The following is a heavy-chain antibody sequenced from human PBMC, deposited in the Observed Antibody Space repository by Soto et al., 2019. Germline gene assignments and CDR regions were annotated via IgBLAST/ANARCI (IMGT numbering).Heavy chain of an antibody. J-gene: IGHJ4*01. CDR3: VRAATDGDY. CDR2: INNDGSGT. CDR1: GFTFSGYW. Sequence: EVQLVESGGDLVQPGGSLRLSCAASGFTFSGYWMHWVRQAPGKGLVWVSRINNDGSGTRYADAVKCRFTISRGNARNTLYLQTNSLSTEDTAVYYCVRAATDGDYWGRGTLVTLSS. V-gene: IGHV3-74*01.